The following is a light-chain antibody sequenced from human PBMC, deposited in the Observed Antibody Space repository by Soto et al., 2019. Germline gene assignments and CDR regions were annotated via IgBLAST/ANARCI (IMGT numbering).Light chain of an antibody. CDR1: QSISNY. CDR3: QQYKSYST. Sequence: DIQMTQSPSTLSASVGDRVTITCRASQSISNYVAWYQQKAGKAPKLLIYDASSLESGVPLRFRGSGSGTEFTLTISSLQADDFATYYCQQYKSYSTFGQGTNVEIK. CDR2: DAS. V-gene: IGKV1-5*01. J-gene: IGKJ1*01.